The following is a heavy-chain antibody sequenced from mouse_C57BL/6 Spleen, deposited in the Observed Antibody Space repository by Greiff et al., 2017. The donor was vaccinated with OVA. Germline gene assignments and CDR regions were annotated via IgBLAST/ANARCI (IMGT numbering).Heavy chain of an antibody. CDR2: IHPNSGST. CDR1: GYTFTSYW. D-gene: IGHD1-1*01. CDR3: ARGGLLRRYFDY. V-gene: IGHV1-64*01. Sequence: QVQLQQPGAELVKPGASVKLSCKASGYTFTSYWMHWVKQRPGQGLEWIGMIHPNSGSTNYNEKFKSKATLTVDKSSSTAYMQLSSLTSEDSAVYYCARGGLLRRYFDYWGQGTTLTVSS. J-gene: IGHJ2*01.